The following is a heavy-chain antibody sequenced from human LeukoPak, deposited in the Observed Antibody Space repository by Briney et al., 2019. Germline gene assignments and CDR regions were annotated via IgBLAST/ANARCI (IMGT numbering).Heavy chain of an antibody. V-gene: IGHV1-69*01. D-gene: IGHD3-3*01. CDR1: GGSFTSYA. J-gene: IGHJ1*01. CDR2: IIPMFRTP. CDR3: ARDQGGVTGVFQH. Sequence: SVEVSCKASGGSFTSYAIDWVRQAPGRGLEWMGRIIPMFRTPNYAQDFQDKVTITADDSTGTVYMELSSVRSEDTAVYYCARDQGGVTGVFQHWGQGSLVIVSS.